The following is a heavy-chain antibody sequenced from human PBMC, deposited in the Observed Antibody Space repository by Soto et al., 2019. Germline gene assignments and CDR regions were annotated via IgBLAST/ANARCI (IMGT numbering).Heavy chain of an antibody. CDR1: GSTFSNYG. CDR2: IWYDGSNK. V-gene: IGHV3-33*01. CDR3: ARDGGSHGPSYFDS. J-gene: IGHJ4*02. D-gene: IGHD3-16*01. Sequence: VQLVESGGGVVQPGTSLRLSCVASGSTFSNYGMHWVRPAPGKGPQWVAVIWYDGSNKSYGESVKGRFTISRDNSKNTLYLDINSLRAEDAAVYYCARDGGSHGPSYFDSWGQGSLVIVSS.